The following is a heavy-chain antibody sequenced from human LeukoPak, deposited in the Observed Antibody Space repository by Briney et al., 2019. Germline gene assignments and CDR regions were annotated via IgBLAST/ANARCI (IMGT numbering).Heavy chain of an antibody. Sequence: GGSLRLSCVASGFTLSSYWMHWVRQDPRKGLVWVSRINGDGRNINYADSVRGRFTISRDNAKNTLYLQMNSLRAEDTAVYYCARDRSPYGDYVAAFDIWGQGTMVTVSS. CDR2: INGDGRNI. CDR3: ARDRSPYGDYVAAFDI. CDR1: GFTLSSYW. D-gene: IGHD4-17*01. V-gene: IGHV3-74*01. J-gene: IGHJ3*02.